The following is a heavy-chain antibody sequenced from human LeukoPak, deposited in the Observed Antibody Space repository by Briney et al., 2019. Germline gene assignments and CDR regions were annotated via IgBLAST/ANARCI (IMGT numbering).Heavy chain of an antibody. CDR2: IKRDGSQK. CDR1: GFSFSSNW. J-gene: IGHJ4*02. CDR3: AKVTGGDMITYGGLDY. V-gene: IGHV3-7*03. D-gene: IGHD3-16*01. Sequence: GGSLRLSCAAPGFSFSSNWMGWVRQAPGKGLEWVAHIKRDGSQKYYLDSVKGRFTISRDNPKNTLYLQMHSLRAEDTAIYYCAKVTGGDMITYGGLDYWGQGTLVTVSS.